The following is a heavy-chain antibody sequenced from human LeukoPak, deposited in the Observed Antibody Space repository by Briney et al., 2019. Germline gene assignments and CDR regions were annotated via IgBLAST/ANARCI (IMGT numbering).Heavy chain of an antibody. D-gene: IGHD3-10*01. J-gene: IGHJ4*02. CDR2: MNANSGNT. Sequence: GASVKVSCKASGYTFTSYDINWVRQATGQGLEWMGWMNANSGNTGYAQKFQGRVTMTRNTSISTAYMGLSSLRSEDTAVYYCARGVVTMVRGATNYFDYWGQGTLVTVSS. CDR1: GYTFTSYD. V-gene: IGHV1-8*01. CDR3: ARGVVTMVRGATNYFDY.